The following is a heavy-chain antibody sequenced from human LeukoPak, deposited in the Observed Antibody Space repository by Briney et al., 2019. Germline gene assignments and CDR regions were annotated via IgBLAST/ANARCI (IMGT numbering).Heavy chain of an antibody. J-gene: IGHJ6*03. Sequence: TGGALRLSCIAPGFTFGDYAMSWVRQAPGKGLEWVGFIRSKPYGGTTEYAASVKGGFSISRDGSKGTAYLEMNSLKTEVPAGYYCISDFPEYSSYYMDVWGKGTTVTAAS. CDR1: GFTFGDYA. D-gene: IGHD5-18*01. V-gene: IGHV3-49*04. CDR3: ISDFPEYSSYYMDV. CDR2: IRSKPYGGTT.